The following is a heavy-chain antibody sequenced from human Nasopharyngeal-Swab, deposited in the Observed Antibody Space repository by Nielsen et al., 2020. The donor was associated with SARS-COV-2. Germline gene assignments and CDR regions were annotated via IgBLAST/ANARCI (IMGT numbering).Heavy chain of an antibody. CDR2: IYHSGST. Sequence: SGTLTLTCAVSGYSISSGYYWGWLQLPPRKGLGWIGSIYHSGSTYYSPSFKSRVTISVDTSKNQFSLKLSTVTAADTAVYYCARHFPISGIGVVITTPQIYFDYWGQGTLVTVSS. J-gene: IGHJ4*02. D-gene: IGHD3-22*01. CDR1: GYSISSGYY. V-gene: IGHV4-38-2*01. CDR3: ARHFPISGIGVVITTPQIYFDY.